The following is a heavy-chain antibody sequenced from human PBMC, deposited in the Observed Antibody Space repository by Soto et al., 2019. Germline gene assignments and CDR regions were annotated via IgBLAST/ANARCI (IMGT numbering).Heavy chain of an antibody. CDR2: IGTAGDT. V-gene: IGHV3-13*04. D-gene: IGHD3-10*01. J-gene: IGHJ4*02. CDR1: GFTCSSYD. Sequence: EVQLVESGGGLVQPGGSLRLSCAASGFTCSSYDMHWVRQATGKGLEWVSAIGTAGDTYYPGSVKGRFTISRENAKNSLYLQMNSLRAGDTAVYYCARGITMVRGVILDYFDYWGQGTLVTVSS. CDR3: ARGITMVRGVILDYFDY.